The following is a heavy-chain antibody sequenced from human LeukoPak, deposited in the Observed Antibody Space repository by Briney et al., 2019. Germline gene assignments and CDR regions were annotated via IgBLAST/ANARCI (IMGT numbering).Heavy chain of an antibody. D-gene: IGHD6-19*01. Sequence: KASQTLSLTCTVSGGSISSGGYYWSWIRQHPGKGLEWIGYIYYSGSTYYNPSLKSRVTISVDTSKNQFSLKLSSVTAADTAVYYCARVVSEVRGGWPHFDYWGQGLLVTVSS. CDR1: GGSISSGGYY. V-gene: IGHV4-31*03. CDR3: ARVVSEVRGGWPHFDY. J-gene: IGHJ4*02. CDR2: IYYSGST.